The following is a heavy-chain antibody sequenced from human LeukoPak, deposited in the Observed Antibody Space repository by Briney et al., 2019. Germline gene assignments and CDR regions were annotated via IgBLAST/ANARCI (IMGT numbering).Heavy chain of an antibody. Sequence: GGSLRLSCAASRFTFNSYAMSWVRQAPGKGLGWVSGISGAGGSTYYADSVKGRFTISRDNSKDTLYLQMNSLRAEDTAIYYCVKLRTGTATNFDYWGQGTLVTVSS. D-gene: IGHD1-1*01. CDR2: ISGAGGST. CDR3: VKLRTGTATNFDY. J-gene: IGHJ4*02. V-gene: IGHV3-23*01. CDR1: RFTFNSYA.